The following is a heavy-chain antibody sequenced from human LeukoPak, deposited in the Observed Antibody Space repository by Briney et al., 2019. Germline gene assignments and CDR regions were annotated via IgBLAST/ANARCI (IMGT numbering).Heavy chain of an antibody. D-gene: IGHD3-10*01. V-gene: IGHV3-30*18. CDR3: AKRMLRGRGLYYYYMDV. CDR1: RFTFSSYA. Sequence: GGSLRLSCADSRFTFSSYAMHWVRQAPGKGLEWVAVISYDGSNKNYAGSVKGRFTISRDNAKNTLYLQTNSLRAEDTAVYYCAKRMLRGRGLYYYYMDVWGKGTTVTVSS. CDR2: ISYDGSNK. J-gene: IGHJ6*03.